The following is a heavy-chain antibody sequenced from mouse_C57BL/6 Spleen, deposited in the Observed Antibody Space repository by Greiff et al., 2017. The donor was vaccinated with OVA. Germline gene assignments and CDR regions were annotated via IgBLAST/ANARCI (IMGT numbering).Heavy chain of an antibody. CDR3: ARSNWDYWYFDV. CDR1: GFTFSSYG. CDR2: ISSGGSYT. D-gene: IGHD4-1*01. Sequence: EVMLVESGGDLVKPGGSLNLSCAASGFTFSSYGMSWVRQTPDKRLEWVATISSGGSYTYYPDSVKGRFTISRDNAKNTLYLQMSSLKSEDTAMYYCARSNWDYWYFDVWGTGTTVTVSS. V-gene: IGHV5-6*01. J-gene: IGHJ1*03.